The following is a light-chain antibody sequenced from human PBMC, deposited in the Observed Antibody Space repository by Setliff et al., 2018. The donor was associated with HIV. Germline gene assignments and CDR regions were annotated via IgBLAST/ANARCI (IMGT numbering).Light chain of an antibody. CDR2: D. CDR3: QSYDRSLSAWV. J-gene: IGLJ3*02. Sequence: QSVLTQPPSVSGAPGQRVTISCTGSSSNIGAPYDVHWYQQLPGTAPKLLIYDNRPSGVPDRFSGSKSGTSASLAITGLQAEDEADYYCQSYDRSLSAWVFGGGTK. V-gene: IGLV1-40*01. CDR1: SSNIGAPYD.